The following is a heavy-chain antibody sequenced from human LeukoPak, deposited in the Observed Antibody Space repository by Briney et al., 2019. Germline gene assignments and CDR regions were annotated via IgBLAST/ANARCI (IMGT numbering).Heavy chain of an antibody. J-gene: IGHJ6*03. D-gene: IGHD1-26*01. CDR1: GFSFSSYN. CDR2: ITTSSTYT. CDR3: AKAGWELLNYMDV. Sequence: PGGSLRLSCEASGFSFSSYNMDWVRQTPGKGLEWISSITTSSTYTFYADSVKGRFTISRDNSKNTLYLQMNSLRAEDTAVYYCAKAGWELLNYMDVWGKGTTVTISS. V-gene: IGHV3-21*01.